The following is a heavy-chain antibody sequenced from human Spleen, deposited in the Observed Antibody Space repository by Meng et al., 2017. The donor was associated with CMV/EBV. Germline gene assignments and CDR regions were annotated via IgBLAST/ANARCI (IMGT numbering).Heavy chain of an antibody. D-gene: IGHD1-26*01. J-gene: IGHJ4*02. CDR1: GYTFTGYY. CDR2: INPNSGGT. Sequence: QVQLVQSGAEVKKPGASVKVSCKASGYTFTGYYMHWVRQAPGQGLEWMGWINPNSGGTNYAQKFQGRVTMTRDTSISTAYMELSRLRSDDTAVYYCARDLVPYSGSSYYFDYWGQGTLVTVSS. CDR3: ARDLVPYSGSSYYFDY. V-gene: IGHV1-2*02.